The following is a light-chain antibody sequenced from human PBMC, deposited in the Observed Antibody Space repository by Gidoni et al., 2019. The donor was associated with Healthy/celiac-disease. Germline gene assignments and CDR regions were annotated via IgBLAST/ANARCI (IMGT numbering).Light chain of an antibody. CDR3: QTWGTGTDWV. J-gene: IGLJ3*02. CDR2: LNSDGSH. V-gene: IGLV4-69*01. Sequence: QLVLTQSPSASASLGASAKLTCTLSSGHSSYAIAWHQQQPEQGPRYLMKLNSDGSHSKGDGIPDRFSGSSSGAERYLTISSLQSEDEADYYCQTWGTGTDWVFGGGTKLTVL. CDR1: SGHSSYA.